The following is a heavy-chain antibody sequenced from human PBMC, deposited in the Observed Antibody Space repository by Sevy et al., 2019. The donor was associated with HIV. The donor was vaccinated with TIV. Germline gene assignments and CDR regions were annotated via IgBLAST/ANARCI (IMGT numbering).Heavy chain of an antibody. Sequence: TLSLTCTVSGGSINSFYWSWIRQTPGKGLEWIGYIYHSGTTKHNASLKSRIAISIDTSNNQFSLRVRPVTAADTAVYFCARGGAGFGSGSDAPFDVWGQGALVTVSS. V-gene: IGHV4-59*12. CDR3: ARGGAGFGSGSDAPFDV. J-gene: IGHJ4*02. D-gene: IGHD3-10*01. CDR2: IYHSGTT. CDR1: GGSINSFY.